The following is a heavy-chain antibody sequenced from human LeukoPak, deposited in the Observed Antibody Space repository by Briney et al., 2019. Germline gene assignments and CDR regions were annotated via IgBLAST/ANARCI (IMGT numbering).Heavy chain of an antibody. D-gene: IGHD2-15*01. CDR2: IYHSGYS. CDR3: ARHVEEVYFDY. CDR1: GGSISSYS. J-gene: IGHJ4*02. Sequence: SETLSLTCAVSGGSISSYSWTGIRQPPGKGLECIGYIYHSGYSYYNPSLKSRVTISVDTSKNQFSLKLSSVTAADTAVYYCARHVEEVYFDYWGQGTLVTVSS. V-gene: IGHV4-59*04.